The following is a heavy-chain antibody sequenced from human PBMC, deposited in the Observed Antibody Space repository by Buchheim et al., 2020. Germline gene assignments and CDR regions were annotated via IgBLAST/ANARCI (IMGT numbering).Heavy chain of an antibody. J-gene: IGHJ6*02. CDR1: GYTFTSYY. D-gene: IGHD2-2*01. CDR3: ARVGWGYCSSTSCYGMGV. CDR2: INPSGGST. Sequence: QVQLVQSGAEVKKPGASVKVSCKASGYTFTSYYMHWVRQAPGQGLEWMGIINPSGGSTRYAQKFQGRVNMTRETATSKVYMELSSLRSEDTAVYYCARVGWGYCSSTSCYGMGVWGQGTT. V-gene: IGHV1-46*03.